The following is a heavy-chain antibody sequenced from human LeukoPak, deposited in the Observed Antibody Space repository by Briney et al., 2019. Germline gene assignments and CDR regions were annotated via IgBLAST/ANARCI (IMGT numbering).Heavy chain of an antibody. CDR2: ISYDGSNK. D-gene: IGHD3-22*01. Sequence: GGSLTLSCAASGFTFSSYAMHWVRQAPGKGLEWVAGISYDGSNKYYTDSVKGRFTISRDNSKNTLYLQMNSLRAEDTAVYYCAKSSSYYDSRGYYSPDYFDYWGQGTLVTVSS. J-gene: IGHJ4*02. CDR1: GFTFSSYA. V-gene: IGHV3-30*18. CDR3: AKSSSYYDSRGYYSPDYFDY.